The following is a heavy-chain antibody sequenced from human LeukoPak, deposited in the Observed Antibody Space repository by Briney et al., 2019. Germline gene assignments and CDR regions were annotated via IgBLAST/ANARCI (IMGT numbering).Heavy chain of an antibody. J-gene: IGHJ4*02. Sequence: AGGSLRLSCAASGFTFDDYAMHWVRQAPGKGLEWVSLISWDGGSTYYADSVKGRFTISRDNSKNSLYLQMNSLRAEDTALYYCAKDKRGGYSSGIYYFDYWGQGTLVTVSS. CDR3: AKDKRGGYSSGIYYFDY. V-gene: IGHV3-43D*03. D-gene: IGHD6-19*01. CDR2: ISWDGGST. CDR1: GFTFDDYA.